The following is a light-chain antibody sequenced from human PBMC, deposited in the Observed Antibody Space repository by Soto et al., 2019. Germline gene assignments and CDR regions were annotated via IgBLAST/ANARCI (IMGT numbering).Light chain of an antibody. V-gene: IGLV1-40*01. CDR3: SSYTSSSTL. CDR1: SSNFGAGYD. CDR2: GNG. Sequence: QSVLTQPPSVSGAPGQRVTISCTGSSSNFGAGYDVHWYQQVPGTAPRLLIYGNGNRPSGVPDRFSGSKSGTSASLAITGLQAEDEADYYCSSYTSSSTLFGTGTKVTVL. J-gene: IGLJ1*01.